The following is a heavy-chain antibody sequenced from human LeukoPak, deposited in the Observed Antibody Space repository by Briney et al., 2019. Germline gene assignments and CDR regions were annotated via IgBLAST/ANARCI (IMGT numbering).Heavy chain of an antibody. CDR3: ARDLYCSSTSCRNDY. J-gene: IGHJ4*02. CDR1: GFTFSSYS. D-gene: IGHD2-2*01. Sequence: GGSLRLSCAASGFTFSSYSMNWVRQAPGKGLEWVSSISSSSSYIYYAASVKGRFTISRDNAKNSLYLQMNSLRAEDTAVYYCARDLYCSSTSCRNDYWGQGTLVTVSS. V-gene: IGHV3-21*01. CDR2: ISSSSSYI.